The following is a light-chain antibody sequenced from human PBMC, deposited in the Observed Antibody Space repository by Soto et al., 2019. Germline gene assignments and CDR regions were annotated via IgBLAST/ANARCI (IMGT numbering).Light chain of an antibody. Sequence: DIVMTQSPLSLPVTPGEAAYISCRPSQSLLHSNGNNYLDWFLQTSGQSPQLLIYWGSNRASGVPDRFSGNGSDTDFTLKISRVEADDVGVYYCMQCLQPPLTFGQGTKLESK. CDR2: WGS. CDR1: QSLLHSNGNNY. V-gene: IGKV2-28*01. J-gene: IGKJ2*01. CDR3: MQCLQPPLT.